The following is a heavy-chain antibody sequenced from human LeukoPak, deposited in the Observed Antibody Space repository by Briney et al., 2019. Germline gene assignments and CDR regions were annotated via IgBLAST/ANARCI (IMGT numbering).Heavy chain of an antibody. D-gene: IGHD2-21*02. CDR1: GGTFSSYA. CDR2: SIPIFGTT. J-gene: IGHJ6*02. Sequence: GSSVKVSCKASGGTFSSYAIYWVRQAPGQGLEWMGGSIPIFGTTYYAQKFEGRVTITADESTSTAYMELSSLRSDDTGVYFCAYLNCGGDCYSPYYYYALDVWGQGTTVTVSS. CDR3: AYLNCGGDCYSPYYYYALDV. V-gene: IGHV1-69*01.